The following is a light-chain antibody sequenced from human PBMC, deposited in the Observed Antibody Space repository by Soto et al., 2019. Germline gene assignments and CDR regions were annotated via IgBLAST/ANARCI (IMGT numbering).Light chain of an antibody. V-gene: IGKV3-20*01. CDR3: QQYGSSGT. CDR1: QSVSSY. J-gene: IGKJ1*01. CDR2: GAF. Sequence: EIVLAQSPGALSLSRGERATLCSRASQSVSSYLAWYQQKPGQAPRLLIYGAFNRVTGIPVRFSGSGSGTDFTLTISRLEPEDFAVYYCQQYGSSGTFGQGTKVDIK.